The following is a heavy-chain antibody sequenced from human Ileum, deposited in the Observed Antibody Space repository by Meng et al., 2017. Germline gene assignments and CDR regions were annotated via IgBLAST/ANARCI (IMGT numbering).Heavy chain of an antibody. CDR3: ARTSGWFYY. J-gene: IGHJ4*02. CDR1: GGTFSGYY. V-gene: IGHV4-34*01. CDR2: INHSGST. Sequence: GQRQEWGAGLLKPSETLSLTCSVYGGTFSGYYWSGIRQPPGKGLEWVGEINHSGSTNYNPSLKSRVTISVDTSKNQFSLKLSSVTAADTAVYYCARTSGWFYYWGQGTLVTVSS. D-gene: IGHD6-19*01.